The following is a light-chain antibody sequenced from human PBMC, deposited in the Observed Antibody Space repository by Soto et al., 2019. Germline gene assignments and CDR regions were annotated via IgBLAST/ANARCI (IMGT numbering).Light chain of an antibody. CDR1: QSVSSSY. J-gene: IGKJ1*01. CDR3: QQYGSSPLWT. Sequence: EIVLTHSPGTLSLSPCERATLSFSASQSVSSSYLAWYQQKPGQAPRLLIYGASSRATGIPDRFSGSGSGTDFTLTISRLEPEDFAVYYCQQYGSSPLWTFGQGTKVDI. V-gene: IGKV3-20*01. CDR2: GAS.